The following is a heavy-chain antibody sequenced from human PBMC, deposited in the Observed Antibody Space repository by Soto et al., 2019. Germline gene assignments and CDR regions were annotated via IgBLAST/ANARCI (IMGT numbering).Heavy chain of an antibody. CDR1: GVTFSSYA. D-gene: IGHD3-10*01. CDR2: IIPIFGTA. CDR3: ARVKGDYYGSGSYLPYYYGMVV. Sequence: SVKVSGKASGVTFSSYAISWVRQAPGQGLEWMGGIIPIFGTANYAQKFQGRVTITADESTSTAYMELSSLRSEDTAVYYCARVKGDYYGSGSYLPYYYGMVVWGQGTTVTVSS. J-gene: IGHJ6*02. V-gene: IGHV1-69*13.